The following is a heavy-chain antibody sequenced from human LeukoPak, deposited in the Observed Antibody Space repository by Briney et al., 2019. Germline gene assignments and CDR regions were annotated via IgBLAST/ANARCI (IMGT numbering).Heavy chain of an antibody. J-gene: IGHJ6*03. CDR1: GGSISSYY. V-gene: IGHV4-59*01. CDR3: ARVIRLPRAFYYYYYMDV. Sequence: KPSETLSLTCTASGGSISSYYWSWIRQPPGKGLEWIGYIYYSGSTNYNPSLKSRVTISVDTSKNQFSLKLSSVTAADTAVYYCARVIRLPRAFYYYYYMDVWGKGTTVTVSS. D-gene: IGHD4-17*01. CDR2: IYYSGST.